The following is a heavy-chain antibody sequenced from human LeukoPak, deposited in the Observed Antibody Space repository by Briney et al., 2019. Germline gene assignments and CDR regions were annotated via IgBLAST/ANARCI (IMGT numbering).Heavy chain of an antibody. D-gene: IGHD2-2*01. V-gene: IGHV3-53*05. CDR2: IYSGGST. Sequence: QPGGSLRLSCAASGFTVSSNYMSWVRQAPGKGLEWVSVIYSGGSTYYADSVKGRFTISRDNSKNTLYLQMNSLRAEDTAVYYCAKVLVVPAAKNYYYYYYMDVWGKGTTVTVSS. CDR1: GFTVSSNY. J-gene: IGHJ6*03. CDR3: AKVLVVPAAKNYYYYYYMDV.